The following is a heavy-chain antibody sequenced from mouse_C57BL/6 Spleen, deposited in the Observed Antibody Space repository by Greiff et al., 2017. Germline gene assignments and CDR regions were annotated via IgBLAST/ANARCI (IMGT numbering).Heavy chain of an antibody. J-gene: IGHJ1*03. D-gene: IGHD2-4*01. CDR1: GYTFTSYW. Sequence: VQLQQPGAELVMPGASVKLSCKASGYTFTSYWMHWVKQRPGQGLEWIGEIDPSDSYTNYNQKFKGKSTLTVDKSSSTAYMQLSSLTSEDSAVYYCARRGYYDYDVWYVDVWGTGTTVTVSS. V-gene: IGHV1-69*01. CDR3: ARRGYYDYDVWYVDV. CDR2: IDPSDSYT.